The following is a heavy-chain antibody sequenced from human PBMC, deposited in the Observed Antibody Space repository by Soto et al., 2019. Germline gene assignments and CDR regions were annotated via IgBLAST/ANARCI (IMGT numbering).Heavy chain of an antibody. J-gene: IGHJ4*02. Sequence: SETLSLTCSASGGSMNNYYWSWIRQPAGKGLEWIGRIYSTGSTNYNPSLKSRLTMSLDTSKNQFSLNLSSVIVADTAMYYCAIGSTVAGRRHYFDHWGQGILVTVSS. D-gene: IGHD6-19*01. V-gene: IGHV4-4*07. CDR3: AIGSTVAGRRHYFDH. CDR1: GGSMNNYY. CDR2: IYSTGST.